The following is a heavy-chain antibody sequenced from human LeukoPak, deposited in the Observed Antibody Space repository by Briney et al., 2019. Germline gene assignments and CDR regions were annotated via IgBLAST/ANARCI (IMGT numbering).Heavy chain of an antibody. Sequence: ASVTVSCKVSGNSLTDLSMHWLRQAPGKGPEWMGGLDPENGELIYAQKFQGRVTMTEDTSTDTAYMELSSLRTEDTAVYYCSTMDLSATVLWGQGTLVSVSS. CDR3: STMDLSATVL. J-gene: IGHJ4*02. V-gene: IGHV1-24*01. CDR1: GNSLTDLS. CDR2: LDPENGEL. D-gene: IGHD4-17*01.